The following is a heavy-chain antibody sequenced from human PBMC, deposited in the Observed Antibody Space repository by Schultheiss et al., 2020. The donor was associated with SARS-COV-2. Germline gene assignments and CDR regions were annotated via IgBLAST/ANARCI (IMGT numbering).Heavy chain of an antibody. V-gene: IGHV4-59*08. CDR3: ARGIDY. CDR1: GGSISSYY. CDR2: IYYSGCT. J-gene: IGHJ4*02. Sequence: SETLSLTCTVSGGSISSYYWSWIRQPPGKGLEWIGYIYYSGCTNYNPSLKSRVTISVDTSKNQFSLKLSSVTAADTAVYYCARGIDYWGQGTLVTVSS.